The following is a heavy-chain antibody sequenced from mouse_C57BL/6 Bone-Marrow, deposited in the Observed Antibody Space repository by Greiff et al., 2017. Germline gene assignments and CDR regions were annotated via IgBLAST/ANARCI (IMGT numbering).Heavy chain of an antibody. V-gene: IGHV1-50*01. CDR2: IDPSDSYT. D-gene: IGHD2-5*01. CDR1: GYTFTSYW. CDR3: ATPSNYRAMDY. Sequence: QVQLQQPGAELVKPGASVKLSCKASGYTFTSYWMQWVKQRPGQGLEWIGEIDPSDSYTNYNQKFKGKATLTVDTSSSTAYMQLSSLTSEDSAVYYCATPSNYRAMDYWGQGTSVTVSS. J-gene: IGHJ4*01.